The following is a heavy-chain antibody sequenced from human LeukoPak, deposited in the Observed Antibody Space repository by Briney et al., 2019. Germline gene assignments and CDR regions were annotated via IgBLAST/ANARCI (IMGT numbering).Heavy chain of an antibody. CDR1: GFTFIKYS. Sequence: PGGSLRLSCAASGFTFIKYSMTWVRQAPGKGLEWVSYISSSGSTIYYADSVKGRFTISRDNAKNSLYLQMNSLRAEDTAVYYCAELGITMIGGVWGKGTTVTISS. J-gene: IGHJ6*04. CDR2: ISSSGSTI. D-gene: IGHD3-10*02. CDR3: AELGITMIGGV. V-gene: IGHV3-48*03.